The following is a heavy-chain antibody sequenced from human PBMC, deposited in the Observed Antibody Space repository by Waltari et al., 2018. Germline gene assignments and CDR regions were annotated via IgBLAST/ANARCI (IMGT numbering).Heavy chain of an antibody. D-gene: IGHD3-22*01. CDR2: IIPIVGTA. Sequence: QVQLVQSGAEVKKPGSSVKVSCKASGGTFSSYAISWVRQAPGHGLEWMGGIIPIVGTANYAQKFQGRVTITTDESTSTAYMELSSLRSEDTAVYYGASPYYYDMRAFDIWGQGTMVTVSS. J-gene: IGHJ3*02. CDR1: GGTFSSYA. V-gene: IGHV1-69*05. CDR3: ASPYYYDMRAFDI.